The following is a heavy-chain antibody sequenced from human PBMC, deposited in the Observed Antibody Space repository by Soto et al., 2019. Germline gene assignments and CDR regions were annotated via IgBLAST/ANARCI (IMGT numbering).Heavy chain of an antibody. J-gene: IGHJ4*02. V-gene: IGHV4-34*01. CDR3: ARGHNPVARRGYSYGHGYDY. CDR1: GGSFSGYY. D-gene: IGHD5-18*01. CDR2: INHSGST. Sequence: SETLSLTCAVYGGSFSGYYWSWIRQPPGKGLEWIGEINHSGSTNYNPSLKSRVTISVDTSKNQFSLKLSSVTAADTAVYYCARGHNPVARRGYSYGHGYDYWGQGTLVTVSS.